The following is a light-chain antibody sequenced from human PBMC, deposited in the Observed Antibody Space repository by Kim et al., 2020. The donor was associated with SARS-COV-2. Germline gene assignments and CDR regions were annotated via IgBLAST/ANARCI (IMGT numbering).Light chain of an antibody. CDR1: DKY. J-gene: IGLJ2*01. Sequence: DKYACWYQQKPGQSPMLVIYQDSKRPSGIPERFSGSNSGNTATLTISGTQAMDEADYYCQACDSSTDVVFGGGTQLTVL. V-gene: IGLV3-1*01. CDR3: QACDSSTDVV. CDR2: QDS.